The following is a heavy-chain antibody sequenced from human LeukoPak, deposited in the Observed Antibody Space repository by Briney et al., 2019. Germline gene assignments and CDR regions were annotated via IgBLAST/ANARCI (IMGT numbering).Heavy chain of an antibody. CDR3: ARSYSSGWYGD. Sequence: GGSLRLSCAASGFTFSSYSMNWVRQAPGKGLEWVSSISCSSSYIYYADSVKGRFTISRDNAKNSLYLQMNSLRAEDTAVYYCARSYSSGWYGDWGQGTLVTVSS. CDR1: GFTFSSYS. J-gene: IGHJ4*02. D-gene: IGHD6-19*01. CDR2: ISCSSSYI. V-gene: IGHV3-21*01.